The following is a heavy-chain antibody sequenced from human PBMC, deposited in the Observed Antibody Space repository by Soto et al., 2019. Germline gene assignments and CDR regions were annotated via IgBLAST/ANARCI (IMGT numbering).Heavy chain of an antibody. D-gene: IGHD3-10*01. CDR1: GFTFSDYY. CDR3: ARDRYYGSGSYTRPGYYYGMDV. V-gene: IGHV3-11*06. Sequence: GGSLRLSCAASGFTFSDYYMSWIRQAPGKGLEWVSYISSSSSYTNYADSVKGRFTISRDNAKNSLYLQMNSLRAEDTAVYYCARDRYYGSGSYTRPGYYYGMDVWGQGTTVTVSS. J-gene: IGHJ6*02. CDR2: ISSSSSYT.